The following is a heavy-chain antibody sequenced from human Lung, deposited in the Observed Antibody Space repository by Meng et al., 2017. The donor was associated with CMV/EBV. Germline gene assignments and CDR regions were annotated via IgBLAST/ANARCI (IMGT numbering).Heavy chain of an antibody. V-gene: IGHV3-30-3*01. CDR2: ISNDGSNE. J-gene: IGHJ6*02. CDR3: AAVISSYSSTWEYNLYYAYYGMDD. D-gene: IGHD6-13*01. CDR1: GFSFSIYG. Sequence: GGPLRLXCEASGFSFSIYGMHWVRQAPGKGLEWVALISNDGSNEYYADSVEGRFTISRDNSKNTLYLQMNSLRTEDTAVYYCAAVISSYSSTWEYNLYYAYYGMDDWGQGTTVTVS.